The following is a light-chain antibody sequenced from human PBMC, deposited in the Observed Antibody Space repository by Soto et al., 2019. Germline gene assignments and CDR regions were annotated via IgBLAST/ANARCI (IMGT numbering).Light chain of an antibody. CDR1: QSISSSY. CDR2: GAS. CDR3: LQDYNLPIT. J-gene: IGKJ5*01. V-gene: IGKV3D-7*01. Sequence: EIVLTQSPGTLSLSPWERATLSCRASQSISSSYLSWYQQKPGRAPRLLIYGASTRATGIPARFSGSGRGSGTDFTLTISSLQPEDFAVYYCLQDYNLPITFGQGTRLEIK.